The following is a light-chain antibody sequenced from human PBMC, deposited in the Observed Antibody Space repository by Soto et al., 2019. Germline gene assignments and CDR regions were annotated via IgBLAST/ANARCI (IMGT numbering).Light chain of an antibody. J-gene: IGKJ4*01. CDR1: QGISSY. CDR2: AAS. Sequence: IQLTQSPSSLSASVGDRVTITCRASQGISSYLAWYQQKPGKAPKLLIYAASTLQSGVPSRFSGSESGTDFTLTISSLQPEDFATYYGQQLNSYPLTFGGGTKVEIK. CDR3: QQLNSYPLT. V-gene: IGKV1-9*01.